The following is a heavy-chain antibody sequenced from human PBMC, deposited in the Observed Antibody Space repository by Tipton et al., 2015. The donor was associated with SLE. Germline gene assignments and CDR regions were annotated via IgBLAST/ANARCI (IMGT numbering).Heavy chain of an antibody. J-gene: IGHJ4*02. CDR2: ISSNGGST. V-gene: IGHV3-64D*08. CDR1: GFTFSSYG. CDR3: VKGVAQWLDSGFDY. D-gene: IGHD6-19*01. Sequence: SLRLSCAASGFTFSSYGMHWVRQAPGKGLEYVSAISSNGGSTYYADSVKGRFTISRDNSKNTLYLQMSSLRAEDTAVYYCVKGVAQWLDSGFDYWGQGTLVTVSS.